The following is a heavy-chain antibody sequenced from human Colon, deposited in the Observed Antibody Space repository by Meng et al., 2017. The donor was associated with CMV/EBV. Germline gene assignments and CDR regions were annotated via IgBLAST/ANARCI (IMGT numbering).Heavy chain of an antibody. CDR3: ARESSGWSTGVDY. CDR1: GGSGNNGSYY. CDR2: ISYSGNT. D-gene: IGHD6-19*01. Sequence: VSGGSGNNGSYYWTWIRQPPGKGLEWIGYISYSGNTNYNPSLKSRVTISVDTSRNQFSLKLTSVSAADTATYYCARESSGWSTGVDYWGQGTLVTVSS. J-gene: IGHJ4*02. V-gene: IGHV4-61*01.